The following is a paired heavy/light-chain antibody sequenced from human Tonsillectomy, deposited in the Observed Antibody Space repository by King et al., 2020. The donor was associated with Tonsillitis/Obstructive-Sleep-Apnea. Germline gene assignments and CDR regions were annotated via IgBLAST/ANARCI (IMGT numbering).Heavy chain of an antibody. V-gene: IGHV1-3*01. CDR3: ARVDSYGGGWFDP. CDR2: INGGNGNT. Sequence: QVQLVQSGAEVQKPGASVKVSCKASGYTFTNYAMHWVRQAPGQGLEWMGWINGGNGNTRYSEKFQGRVTMTRDTSASTAYMELSSLRSEDTAVYYCARVDSYGGGWFDPWGQGTLVTVSS. CDR1: GYTFTNYA. D-gene: IGHD3-16*01. J-gene: IGHJ5*02.
Light chain of an antibody. CDR3: QQRRNWWT. V-gene: IGKV3-11*01. J-gene: IGKJ1*01. CDR2: DVS. Sequence: EIVLTQSPATLSLSPGERATLSCRASQSVSRYLAWYQQKPGQAPRLLIYDVSKRATGIPARFSGSGSETDFTLTISSLEPEDFAVYYCQQRRNWWTFGQGTKVEIK. CDR1: QSVSRY.